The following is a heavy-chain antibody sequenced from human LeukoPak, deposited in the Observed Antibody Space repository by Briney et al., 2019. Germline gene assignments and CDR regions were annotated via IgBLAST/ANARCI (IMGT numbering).Heavy chain of an antibody. D-gene: IGHD2-2*01. Sequence: SETLSLTCTVSGGSISSYYWSWIRQPPGKGLEWTGYIYYSGSTNYDPSLKSRVTISVDTSKNQFSLKLSSVTAADTAVYYCTRGLYCSSTSCYVNYYYYYYMDVWGKGTTVTVSS. CDR2: IYYSGST. V-gene: IGHV4-59*01. J-gene: IGHJ6*03. CDR3: TRGLYCSSTSCYVNYYYYYYMDV. CDR1: GGSISSYY.